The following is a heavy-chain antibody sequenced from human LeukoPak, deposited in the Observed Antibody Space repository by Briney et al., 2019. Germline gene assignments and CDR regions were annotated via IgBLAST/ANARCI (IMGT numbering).Heavy chain of an antibody. CDR1: GGSFSGYY. D-gene: IGHD3-22*01. J-gene: IGHJ6*02. Sequence: SETLSLTCAVYGGSFSGYYWSWIRQPPGKGLEWIGEINHSGSTNYNPSFKSRVTISVDTSKNQFSLKLSSVTAADTAVYYCASNYYDSSGYFRYGMDVWGQGTTVTVSS. CDR2: INHSGST. V-gene: IGHV4-34*01. CDR3: ASNYYDSSGYFRYGMDV.